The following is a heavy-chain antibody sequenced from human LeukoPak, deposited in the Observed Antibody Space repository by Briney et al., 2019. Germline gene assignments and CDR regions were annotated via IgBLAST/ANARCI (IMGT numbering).Heavy chain of an antibody. D-gene: IGHD6-6*01. Sequence: SETLSLTCAVYGGSFSGYYWSWIRQPPGKGLEWIGEINHSGSTNYNPSLKSRVTISVDTSKNQFSLKLSSVTAADTAVYYCARVEYSSSYSSKNNWFDPRGQGTLVTVSS. CDR2: INHSGST. CDR1: GGSFSGYY. J-gene: IGHJ5*02. V-gene: IGHV4-34*01. CDR3: ARVEYSSSYSSKNNWFDP.